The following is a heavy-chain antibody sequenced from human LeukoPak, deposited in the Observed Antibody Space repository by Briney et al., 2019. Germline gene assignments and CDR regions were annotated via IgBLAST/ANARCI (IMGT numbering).Heavy chain of an antibody. CDR1: GYTFTSYD. D-gene: IGHD3-22*01. Sequence: ASVKVSCKASGYTFTSYDINWVRQATGQGLEWMGWMNPNSGNTGYAQKFQGRVTMTRNTSIGTAYMELSSLRSEDTAVYYCATSSLGYYDSSGYYLDAFDIWGQGTMVTVSS. J-gene: IGHJ3*02. CDR2: MNPNSGNT. V-gene: IGHV1-8*01. CDR3: ATSSLGYYDSSGYYLDAFDI.